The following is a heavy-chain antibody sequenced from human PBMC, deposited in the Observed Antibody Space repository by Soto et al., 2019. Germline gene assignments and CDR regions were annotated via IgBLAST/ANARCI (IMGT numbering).Heavy chain of an antibody. V-gene: IGHV3-43D*04. CDR2: ITRDGATT. J-gene: IGHJ4*02. CDR1: GFTFDDYA. Sequence: EVQLVESGGVVVQFGGSLRLSCAASGFTFDDYAMHWVRQAPGKGLEWVSLITRDGATTYYADSVKGRFTISRDNSKNSLYLQMNSLRTDDTAFYYCAKDGGYSDSWFGYSDYWGQGTLVTVSS. D-gene: IGHD6-13*01. CDR3: AKDGGYSDSWFGYSDY.